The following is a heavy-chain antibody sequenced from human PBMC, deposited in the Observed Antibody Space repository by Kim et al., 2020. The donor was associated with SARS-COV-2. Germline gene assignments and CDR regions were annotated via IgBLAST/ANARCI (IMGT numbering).Heavy chain of an antibody. CDR3: AKRLEVPSGMFYFDS. D-gene: IGHD2-2*01. CDR1: GFTFSDYG. V-gene: IGHV3-23*01. J-gene: IGHJ4*02. Sequence: GGSLRLSCAASGFTFSDYGMGWVRQVPGKGLEWVSNVVTSGASTYYADSVKGRFTISRDNSNKTLYLQMNSLRADDTAVYYCAKRLEVPSGMFYFDSWGQGALVTVSS. CDR2: VVTSGAST.